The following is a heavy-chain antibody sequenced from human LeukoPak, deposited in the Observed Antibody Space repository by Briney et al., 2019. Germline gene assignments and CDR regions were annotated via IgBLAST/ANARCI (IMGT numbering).Heavy chain of an antibody. CDR1: GFTFSSYA. V-gene: IGHV3-23*01. CDR3: AKASTYGDYYYFDY. CDR2: ISGSGAST. D-gene: IGHD4-17*01. Sequence: GGSLRLSCAASGFTFSSYAMSWVRQAPGKGLEWVSAISGSGASTYYADSVKGRFTVSRDNSKNTLYLQMNSLRAEDTAVYYCAKASTYGDYYYFDYWGQGTLVTVSS. J-gene: IGHJ4*02.